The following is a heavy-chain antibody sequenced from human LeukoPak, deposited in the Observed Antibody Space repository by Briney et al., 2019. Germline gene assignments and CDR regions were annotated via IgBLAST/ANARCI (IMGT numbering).Heavy chain of an antibody. J-gene: IGHJ4*02. Sequence: SETLSLTCIVSGGSISNFYWSWTRQPPGKGLEWIGHIFHTGSTSYNPSLKSRVTISADTTKDRFSLRLTSVTAADTAVYYCARGGLRVGREYSYALYYWGQGALVTVSA. CDR2: IFHTGST. CDR1: GGSISNFY. V-gene: IGHV4-59*01. D-gene: IGHD3-16*01. CDR3: ARGGLRVGREYSYALYY.